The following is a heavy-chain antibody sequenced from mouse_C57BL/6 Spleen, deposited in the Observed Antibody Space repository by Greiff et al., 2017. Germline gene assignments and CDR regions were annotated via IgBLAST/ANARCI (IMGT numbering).Heavy chain of an antibody. CDR1: GYAFSSSW. CDR3: ARSYYGSRFAY. V-gene: IGHV1-82*01. Sequence: QVQLQQSGPELVKPGASVKISCKASGYAFSSSWMNWVKQRPGKGLEWIGRIYPGDGDTNYNGKFKGKATLTADKSSSTAYMQLSSLTSEDAAVYFCARSYYGSRFAYWGQGTLVTVSA. D-gene: IGHD1-1*01. J-gene: IGHJ3*01. CDR2: IYPGDGDT.